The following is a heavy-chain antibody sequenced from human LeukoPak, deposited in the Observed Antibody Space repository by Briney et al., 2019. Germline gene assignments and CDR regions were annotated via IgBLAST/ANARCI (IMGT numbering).Heavy chain of an antibody. D-gene: IGHD4-17*01. CDR1: GGTFSSYA. V-gene: IGHV1-69*05. CDR3: ARDGQGDYLAPLYYYYYMDV. Sequence: SVKVSCKASGGTFSSYAISWVRQAPGQGLEWMGRIIPIFGTANYAQKFQGRVTITTDESTSTAYMELSSLRSEDTAVYYCARDGQGDYLAPLYYYYYMDVWGKGTTVTVSS. CDR2: IIPIFGTA. J-gene: IGHJ6*03.